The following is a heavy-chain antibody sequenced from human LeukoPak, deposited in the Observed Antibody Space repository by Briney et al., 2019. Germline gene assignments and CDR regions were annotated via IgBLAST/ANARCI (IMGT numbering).Heavy chain of an antibody. Sequence: SGGSLRLSCAASGFTFSSYTMNWVRQAPGKGLEWVSAISSSSSYIYYADSVKGRFTISRDNAKNSLYLQMNSLRAEDTAVYYCARDLWGSYYQFDYWGQGTLVTVSS. CDR3: ARDLWGSYYQFDY. CDR2: ISSSSSYI. J-gene: IGHJ4*02. D-gene: IGHD1-26*01. CDR1: GFTFSSYT. V-gene: IGHV3-21*01.